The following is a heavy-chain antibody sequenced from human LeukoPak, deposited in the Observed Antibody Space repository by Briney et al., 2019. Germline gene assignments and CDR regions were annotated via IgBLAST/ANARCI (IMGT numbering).Heavy chain of an antibody. V-gene: IGHV3-33*01. CDR3: ARDRGGRWLQVYYFDY. CDR1: GFTFSSYT. D-gene: IGHD5-24*01. CDR2: IWYDGSNK. J-gene: IGHJ4*02. Sequence: GGSLRLSCAASGFTFSSYTMHWVRQAPGKGLEWVAVIWYDGSNKYYADSVKGRFTISRDNSKNTLYLRVNSLRAEDAAMYYCARDRGGRWLQVYYFDYWGQGTLVTVSS.